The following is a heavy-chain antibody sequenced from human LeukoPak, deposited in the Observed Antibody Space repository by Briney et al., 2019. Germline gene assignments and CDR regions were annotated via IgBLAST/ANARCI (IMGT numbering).Heavy chain of an antibody. V-gene: IGHV4-4*09. D-gene: IGHD6-6*01. CDR1: GDSISSYY. CDR3: ARLTRLSTSPDRYYLDY. Sequence: SETLSLTCTVSGDSISSYYWSWIRQPPGKGLEWIGYIYTSGGTNYIPSLKGRVTISIDTSKNQFSLKLSSVTAADSAAYYCARLTRLSTSPDRYYLDYWGQGTLVTVSS. CDR2: IYTSGGT. J-gene: IGHJ4*02.